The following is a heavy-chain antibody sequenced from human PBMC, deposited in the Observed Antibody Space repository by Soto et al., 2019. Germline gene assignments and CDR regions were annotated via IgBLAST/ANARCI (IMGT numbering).Heavy chain of an antibody. Sequence: GGSLRLSCAASGFSFSNYAMTWVRQTPGKGLEWVSTISSSGGTTYYADSVKGRFTISRDNSKNTLFLQMNSLKAEDTAIYYCAKSVDIGGSRGAPFDYWGAGTLVTVSS. CDR3: AKSVDIGGSRGAPFDY. CDR1: GFSFSNYA. J-gene: IGHJ4*01. V-gene: IGHV3-23*01. CDR2: ISSSGGTT. D-gene: IGHD3-22*01.